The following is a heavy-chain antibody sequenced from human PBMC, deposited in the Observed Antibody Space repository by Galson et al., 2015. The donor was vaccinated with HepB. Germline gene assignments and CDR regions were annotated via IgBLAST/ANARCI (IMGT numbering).Heavy chain of an antibody. J-gene: IGHJ4*02. V-gene: IGHV1-2*02. D-gene: IGHD4-23*01. Sequence: SVKVSCKASGYTFTGYYMHWVRQAPGQGLEWMGWINPNSGGTNYAQKFQGRVTMTRDTSISTAYMELSRLRSDDTAVYYCACTLGGQREGDYFDYWGQGTLVTVSS. CDR3: ACTLGGQREGDYFDY. CDR2: INPNSGGT. CDR1: GYTFTGYY.